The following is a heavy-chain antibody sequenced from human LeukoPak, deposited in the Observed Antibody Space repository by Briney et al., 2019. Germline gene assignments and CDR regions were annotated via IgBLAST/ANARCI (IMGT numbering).Heavy chain of an antibody. CDR2: IKQDGSEK. CDR3: ARGTPTTRDFDS. D-gene: IGHD4-11*01. CDR1: GFTFSSYW. V-gene: IGHV3-7*01. J-gene: IGHJ4*02. Sequence: GSLRLSCAVSGFTFSSYWMTWVRQTPGKGLEWVANIKQDGSEKNYVDSVKGRFNVSRDNARNSVYLQMNSLRAEDTAVYYCARGTPTTRDFDSWGQGTLVTVSS.